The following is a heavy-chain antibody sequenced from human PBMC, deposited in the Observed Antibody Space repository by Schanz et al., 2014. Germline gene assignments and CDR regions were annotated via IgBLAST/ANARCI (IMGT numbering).Heavy chain of an antibody. CDR3: AKDVRPVANTVHFYYMDV. J-gene: IGHJ6*02. Sequence: QVQLVESGGGLVKPGGSLRLSCAASEFSFSSFGMNWVRQAPGKGLEWVSYISSSSSYTNYADSVKGRFTISRDNAKNSLYLQMNSRRAEDTAVYYCAKDVRPVANTVHFYYMDVWGQGTTVTVSS. CDR1: EFSFSSFG. D-gene: IGHD6-19*01. V-gene: IGHV3-11*05. CDR2: ISSSSSYT.